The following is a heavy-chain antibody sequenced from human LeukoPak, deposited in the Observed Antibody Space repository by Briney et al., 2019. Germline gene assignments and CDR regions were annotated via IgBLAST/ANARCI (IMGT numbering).Heavy chain of an antibody. CDR3: ARVRGYSGYDFYFDY. CDR1: GFTFSSYA. J-gene: IGHJ4*02. Sequence: PGGSLRLSCAASGFTFSSYAMHWVRQAPGKGLEWVAVISYDGSNKYYADSVKGRFTISRDNSKNTLYLQMNSLRAEDTAVYYCARVRGYSGYDFYFDYWGQGTLVTVSS. D-gene: IGHD5-12*01. CDR2: ISYDGSNK. V-gene: IGHV3-30-3*01.